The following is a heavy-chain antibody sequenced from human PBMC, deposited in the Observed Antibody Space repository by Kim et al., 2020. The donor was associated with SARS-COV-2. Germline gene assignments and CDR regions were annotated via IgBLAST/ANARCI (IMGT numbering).Heavy chain of an antibody. CDR1: GFTFGDYA. Sequence: GGSLRLSCAASGFTFGDYAMTWVRQAPGKGLEWVSAISGVGIDTYYADSVEGRFTISRDNSKNTVFLQMDNMRVEDTATYYCAKVEHGNYSGGNWFDHWGQGTLVTVSS. V-gene: IGHV3-23*01. J-gene: IGHJ5*02. D-gene: IGHD5-18*01. CDR2: ISGVGIDT. CDR3: AKVEHGNYSGGNWFDH.